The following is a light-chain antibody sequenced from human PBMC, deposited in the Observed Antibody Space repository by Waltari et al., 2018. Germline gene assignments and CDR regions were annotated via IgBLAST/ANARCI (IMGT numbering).Light chain of an antibody. CDR2: EVS. CDR3: MQTMQFPWT. CDR1: QTLLQGEGSTY. Sequence: DIVMTQTPLSLSVTPGQPASISCRSSQTLLQGEGSTYLFWYLQKPGEPPQLLIYEVSNRFSGVPHRISGSGSETDFTLKISRVEAEDVGVYYCMQTMQFPWTFGQGTKVEIK. J-gene: IGKJ1*01. V-gene: IGKV2D-29*01.